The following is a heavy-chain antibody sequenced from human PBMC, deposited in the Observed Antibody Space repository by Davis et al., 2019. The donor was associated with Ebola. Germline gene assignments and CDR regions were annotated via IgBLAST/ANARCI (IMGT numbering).Heavy chain of an antibody. CDR1: GFTFSSYA. D-gene: IGHD2-2*01. J-gene: IGHJ6*02. CDR3: AKVGGCSSTSCGTYGGMDV. CDR2: ISGSGGST. V-gene: IGHV3-23*01. Sequence: GESLKISCAASGFTFSSYAMSWVRQAPGKGLEWVSAISGSGGSTYYADSVKGRFTISRDNSKNTLYLQMSSLRAEDTAVYYCAKVGGCSSTSCGTYGGMDVWGQGTTVTVSS.